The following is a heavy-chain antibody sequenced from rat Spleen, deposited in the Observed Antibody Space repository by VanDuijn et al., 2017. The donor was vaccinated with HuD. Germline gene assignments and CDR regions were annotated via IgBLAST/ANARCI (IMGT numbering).Heavy chain of an antibody. CDR1: GSSLTSYH. Sequence: VQLKESGPGLVKPSETLSLTCSVSGSSLTSYHVSWVRQTPTKGLEYVASISAGGGNTFYRDSVKGRFTISRDNAKNTQYLQMDSLRSEDTATYYCATGPRILRIDWFTYWGQGTLVTVSS. CDR2: ISAGGGNT. V-gene: IGHV5S14*01. J-gene: IGHJ3*01. D-gene: IGHD1-6*01. CDR3: ATGPRILRIDWFTY.